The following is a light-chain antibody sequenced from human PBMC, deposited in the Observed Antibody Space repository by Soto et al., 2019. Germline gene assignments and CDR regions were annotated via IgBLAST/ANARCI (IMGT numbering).Light chain of an antibody. CDR2: EGS. J-gene: IGLJ1*01. CDR3: SSYTSSSTV. CDR1: SSDVGSYNY. Sequence: QSALTQPASVSGSPGQSITISCTGTSSDVGSYNYVSWYQQHPGKAPKLMIYEGSNRPPGVSSRFSGSKSGNTASLTISGLQAEDEADYYCSSYTSSSTVFXTGTKVTVL. V-gene: IGLV2-14*01.